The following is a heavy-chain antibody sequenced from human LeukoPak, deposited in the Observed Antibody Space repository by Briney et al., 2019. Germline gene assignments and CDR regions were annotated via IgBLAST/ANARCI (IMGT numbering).Heavy chain of an antibody. CDR3: ARARRQYYGSGSYSGNWFDP. D-gene: IGHD3-10*01. J-gene: IGHJ5*02. CDR2: IYYSGST. Sequence: PSETLSLTCTVSGGSISSGGYYWSWIRQHPGKGLEWIGYIYYSGSTYYNPSLKSRVTISVDTSKNQFSLKLSSVTAADTAVYYCARARRQYYGSGSYSGNWFDPWGQGTLVTVSS. V-gene: IGHV4-31*03. CDR1: GGSISSGGYY.